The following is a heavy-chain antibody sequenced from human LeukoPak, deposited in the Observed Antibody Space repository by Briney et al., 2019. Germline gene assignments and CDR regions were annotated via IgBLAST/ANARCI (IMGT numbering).Heavy chain of an antibody. CDR2: IHHSGNT. Sequence: SETPSLTCTVSAGSVNSGSYYWGWIRQPPGKGLEWIGSIHHSGNTYYNASLKSRVTISVDTSKNQFSLKLSSVTAADTAVYYCARGPLYYDFWSGYRNDAFDIWGQGTMVTVSS. D-gene: IGHD3-3*01. V-gene: IGHV4-39*07. J-gene: IGHJ3*02. CDR1: AGSVNSGSYY. CDR3: ARGPLYYDFWSGYRNDAFDI.